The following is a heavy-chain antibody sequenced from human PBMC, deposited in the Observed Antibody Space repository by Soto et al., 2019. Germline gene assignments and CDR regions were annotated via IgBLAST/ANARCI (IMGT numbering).Heavy chain of an antibody. CDR2: IYYSGST. D-gene: IGHD1-26*01. Sequence: SETLSLTCTFSGGSISSYYWSWIRQPPGKGLEWIGYIYYSGSTNYNPSLKSRVTISVDTSKNQFSLKLSSVTAADTAVYYCARVGQWEHYYYGMDVWGQGTTVTVSS. CDR1: GGSISSYY. V-gene: IGHV4-59*01. J-gene: IGHJ6*02. CDR3: ARVGQWEHYYYGMDV.